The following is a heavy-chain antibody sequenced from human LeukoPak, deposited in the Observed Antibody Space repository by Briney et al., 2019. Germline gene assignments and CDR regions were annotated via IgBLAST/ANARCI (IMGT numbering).Heavy chain of an antibody. CDR1: GYSFTSYW. CDR2: IYPGDSDT. J-gene: IGHJ6*02. CDR3: ARQPMLYSSSWYYYYGMDV. D-gene: IGHD6-13*01. Sequence: GESLKISCKGSGYSFTSYWIGWVRQMPGKGLEWMGIIYPGDSDTRYSPSFQGQVTISADKSISTAYLQWSSLKASGTAMYYCARQPMLYSSSWYYYYGMDVWGQGTTVTVSS. V-gene: IGHV5-51*01.